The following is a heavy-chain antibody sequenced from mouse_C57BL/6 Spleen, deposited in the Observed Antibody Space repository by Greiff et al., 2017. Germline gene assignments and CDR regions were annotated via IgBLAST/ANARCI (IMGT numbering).Heavy chain of an antibody. CDR2: ISSGGSYT. Sequence: EVQLVESGGDLVKPGGSLKLSCAASGFTFSSYGMSWVRQTPDKRLEWVATISSGGSYTYYPDSVKGRFTISRDNAKNTLYLQMSSLKSEDTAMYYCARHDSNPLDYWGQGTSVTVSS. CDR1: GFTFSSYG. V-gene: IGHV5-6*01. CDR3: ARHDSNPLDY. J-gene: IGHJ4*01. D-gene: IGHD2-5*01.